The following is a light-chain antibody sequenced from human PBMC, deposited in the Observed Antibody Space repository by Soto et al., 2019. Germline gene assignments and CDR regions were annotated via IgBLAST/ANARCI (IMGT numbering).Light chain of an antibody. CDR1: QTISSW. CDR3: QQSYSTPWT. Sequence: DIQMTQSPSTLSGSVGYRVTITCRASQTISSWLAWYQQKPGKAPKLLIYKASTLKSGVPSRFSGSGSGTDFTLTISSLQPEDFATYYCQQSYSTPWTFGQGTTGDIK. J-gene: IGKJ1*01. CDR2: KAS. V-gene: IGKV1-5*03.